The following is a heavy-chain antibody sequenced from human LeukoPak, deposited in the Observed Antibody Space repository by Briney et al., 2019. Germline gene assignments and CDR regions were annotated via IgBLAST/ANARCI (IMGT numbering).Heavy chain of an antibody. CDR2: ISGSGGST. D-gene: IGHD2-2*01. CDR3: AKISVVVPAAPRTPYYYYMDV. Sequence: GGSLRLSCAASGFTFSSYAMSWVRQAPGKGLEWVAAISGSGGSTFYADSVQGRFTISRDNSKNTLYMQMNSMRAEDTAVYYCAKISVVVPAAPRTPYYYYMDVWGKGTTVTVSS. CDR1: GFTFSSYA. J-gene: IGHJ6*03. V-gene: IGHV3-23*01.